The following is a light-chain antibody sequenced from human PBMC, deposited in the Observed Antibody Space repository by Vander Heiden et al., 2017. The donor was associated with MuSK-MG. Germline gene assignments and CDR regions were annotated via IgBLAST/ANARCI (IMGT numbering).Light chain of an antibody. CDR2: GKN. J-gene: IGLJ2*01. V-gene: IGLV3-19*01. Sequence: VSVALGQTVRITCQGDSLRSYYASWYQQKPGQAPVLVIYGKNNRPSGIPDRFSGSSSGNTAALTITGAQAEDEADYYCNSRDSSGNHLGVFGGGTKLTVL. CDR1: SLRSYY. CDR3: NSRDSSGNHLGV.